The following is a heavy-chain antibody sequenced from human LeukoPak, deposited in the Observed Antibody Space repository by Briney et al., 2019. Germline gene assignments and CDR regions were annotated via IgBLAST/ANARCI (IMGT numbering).Heavy chain of an antibody. Sequence: ASVKVSCKASGYTFTGYYIHWVRQAPGQGLEWMGWINPNSGGTNYAQKFQGRVTMTRDTSISTAYVELSRLTSDDTAVYYCARDTGMLRGNYYMDVWGKGTTVTVFS. D-gene: IGHD3-10*01. CDR2: INPNSGGT. J-gene: IGHJ6*03. CDR1: GYTFTGYY. CDR3: ARDTGMLRGNYYMDV. V-gene: IGHV1-2*02.